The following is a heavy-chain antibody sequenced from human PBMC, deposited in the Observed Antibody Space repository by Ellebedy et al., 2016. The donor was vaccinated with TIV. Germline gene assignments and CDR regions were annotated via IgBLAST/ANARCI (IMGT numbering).Heavy chain of an antibody. Sequence: SETLSLXCSVSDDSIRSYYWSWIRQPPGKGLEWIGYIYYSADTNYNPSLKSRVTISVDTSKKQVSLKLSSVTAADTAVYYCARDLRKGGMDVWGQGTTVTVSS. CDR2: IYYSADT. V-gene: IGHV4-59*01. CDR1: DDSIRSYY. CDR3: ARDLRKGGMDV. D-gene: IGHD3-9*01. J-gene: IGHJ6*02.